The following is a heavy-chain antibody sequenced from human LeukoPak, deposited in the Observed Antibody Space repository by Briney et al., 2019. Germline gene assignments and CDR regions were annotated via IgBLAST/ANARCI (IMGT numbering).Heavy chain of an antibody. CDR1: GFTFSTYT. J-gene: IGHJ3*02. V-gene: IGHV3-21*06. D-gene: IGHD3-16*01. Sequence: GGSLRLSCAASGFTFSTYTMNWVRQAPGKGLEWVSSISTSRSYIYYADSVKGRFTISGDNAKNSLYLQMNSLRAEDAAVYYCAREEGGSARAFDIWGRGTMVTVSS. CDR2: ISTSRSYI. CDR3: AREEGGSARAFDI.